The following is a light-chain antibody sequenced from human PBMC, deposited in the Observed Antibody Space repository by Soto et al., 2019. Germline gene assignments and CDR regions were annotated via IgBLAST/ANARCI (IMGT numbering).Light chain of an antibody. CDR3: QQFNNWPPLT. V-gene: IGKV3-15*01. CDR2: SAS. Sequence: EVVMTQSPATLSVSPGERATLSCRASQFVSTNLAWYQQKPGQAPRLLIYSASTRATGIPARFSGSGSGTEFTLTISSLQSEDSAVDYCQQFNNWPPLTFGGGTKVEIK. CDR1: QFVSTN. J-gene: IGKJ4*01.